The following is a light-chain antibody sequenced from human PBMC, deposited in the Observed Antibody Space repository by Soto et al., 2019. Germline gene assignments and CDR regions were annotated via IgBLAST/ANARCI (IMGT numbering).Light chain of an antibody. CDR3: SSYATGSTLI. CDR2: DVT. CDR1: SSDVGGYDY. V-gene: IGLV2-14*03. J-gene: IGLJ2*01. Sequence: QAVLTQPASVSGSPGQSITISCTGASSDVGGYDYVSWYQHHSGKAPKLLIYDVTNRPSGISNRFSGSKSGNTASLTISGLQAEDEADYYCSSYATGSTLIFGGGTKLTVL.